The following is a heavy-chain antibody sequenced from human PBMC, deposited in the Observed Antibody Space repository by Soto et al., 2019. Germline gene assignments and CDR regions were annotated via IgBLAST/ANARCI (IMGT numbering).Heavy chain of an antibody. CDR1: XXTFSSYS. D-gene: IGHD6-6*01. CDR2: ISGGSSAI. Sequence: EVQLVESGGGLVQPGGSLRLXCAASXXTFSSYSMNWVRQAPGKGLEWVSYISGGSSAIYFADSVKGRYTISRDNDKNSLFLQMNSLRAEDTAVYYCARGDIAARRGSLDYWGQGTLVTVSS. V-gene: IGHV3-48*01. CDR3: ARGDIAARRGSLDY. J-gene: IGHJ4*02.